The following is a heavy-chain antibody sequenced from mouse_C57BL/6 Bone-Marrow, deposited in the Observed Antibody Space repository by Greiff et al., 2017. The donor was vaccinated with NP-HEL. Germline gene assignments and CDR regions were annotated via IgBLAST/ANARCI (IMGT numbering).Heavy chain of an antibody. CDR2: INPSTGGT. J-gene: IGHJ2*01. CDR1: GYSFTGYY. V-gene: IGHV1-42*01. Sequence: EVQLQQSGPELVKPGASVKISCKASGYSFTGYYMNWVKQSPEKSLEWIGEINPSTGGTTYNQKFKAKATLTVDKSSSTAYMQLKSLTSEDSAVYYCARPPRWSRYYYDDWGKGTTLSVSS. D-gene: IGHD2-3*01. CDR3: ARPPRWSRYYYDD.